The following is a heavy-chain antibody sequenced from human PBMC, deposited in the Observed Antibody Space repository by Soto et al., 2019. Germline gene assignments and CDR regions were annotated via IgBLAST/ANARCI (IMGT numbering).Heavy chain of an antibody. J-gene: IGHJ5*02. CDR1: Y. CDR3: ARLPLLQAGWFDL. CDR2: IYYTGST. Sequence: YWILKQKPPRKGLEWIGYIYYTGSTYYNPSLKSQFTISIDTSKTQFSLKVNSVTAADTAVYYCARLPLLQAGWFDLCGQRTLVSLSS. V-gene: IGHV4-30-4*01. D-gene: IGHD1-26*01.